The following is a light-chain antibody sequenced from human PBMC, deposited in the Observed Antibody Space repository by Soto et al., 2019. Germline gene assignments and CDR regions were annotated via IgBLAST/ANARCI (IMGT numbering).Light chain of an antibody. CDR3: LLDYSYFWA. CDR2: AAS. Sequence: AIQVTQSPSTPSASVGDRVTITCRTSQGIRSALGWYQQKPGKVPKLLIYAASTLQSGVPSRFSGSGSGRDSTHTISSLQPEDFATYYCLLDYSYFWAFGQGTKVDI. CDR1: QGIRSA. V-gene: IGKV1-6*01. J-gene: IGKJ1*01.